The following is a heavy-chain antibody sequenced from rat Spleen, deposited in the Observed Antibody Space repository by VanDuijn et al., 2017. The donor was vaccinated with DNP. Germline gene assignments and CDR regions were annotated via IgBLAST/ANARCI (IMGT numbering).Heavy chain of an antibody. D-gene: IGHD1-12*02. J-gene: IGHJ2*01. CDR1: GFTFSDYY. V-gene: IGHV5-25*01. CDR3: ARHYYDGSYYFDY. CDR2: ISPSGGST. Sequence: EVQLVESEGGLVQPGRSLKLSCAASGFTFSDYYMAWVRQAPTKGLEWVASISPSGGSTYYRDSVKGRFTVSRDNAKSTLYLQMDSLRSEDTATYYCARHYYDGSYYFDYWGQGVMVTVSS.